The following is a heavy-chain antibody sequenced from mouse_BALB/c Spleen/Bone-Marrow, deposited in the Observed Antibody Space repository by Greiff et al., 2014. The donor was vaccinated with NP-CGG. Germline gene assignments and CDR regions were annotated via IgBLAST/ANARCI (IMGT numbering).Heavy chain of an antibody. CDR2: IWAGGST. V-gene: IGHV2-9*02. CDR3: ARERDLTLDY. J-gene: IGHJ2*01. D-gene: IGHD4-1*01. Sequence: QVQLKESGPGLVAPSQSLSITCTVSGFSLTGYGVHWVRQPPGKGLEWLGVIWAGGSTDYNSALMSRLSINKDNSKSQVFLKMNSLQPDDTAMYYCARERDLTLDYWGQGTTLTVSS. CDR1: GFSLTGYG.